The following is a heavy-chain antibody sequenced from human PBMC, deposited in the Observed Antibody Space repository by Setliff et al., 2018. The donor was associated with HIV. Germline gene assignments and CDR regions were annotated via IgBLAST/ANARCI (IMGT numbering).Heavy chain of an antibody. V-gene: IGHV4-61*09. CDR2: IYTSGST. CDR3: AGWSSWRKYNWFDP. Sequence: LSLTCTVSGGSISSGSYYWSWIRQPAGKGLEWIGHIYTSGSTNYNPSLKSRVTISVDTSKNQFSLKLSSVTAADTAVYYCAGWSSWRKYNWFDPWGQGTLVTVSS. CDR1: GGSISSGSYY. D-gene: IGHD6-13*01. J-gene: IGHJ5*02.